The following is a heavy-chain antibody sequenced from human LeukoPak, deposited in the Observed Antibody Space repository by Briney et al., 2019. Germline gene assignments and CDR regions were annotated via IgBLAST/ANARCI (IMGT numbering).Heavy chain of an antibody. V-gene: IGHV3-53*04. Sequence: GGSLRLSCAASGFTVSSNYMSWVRQAPGEGLEWVSVIYSGGSTYYADSVKGRFTISRHNSKNTLYLQMNSLRAEDTAVYYCARSNWDYPFEYWGQGTLVTVSS. CDR1: GFTVSSNY. J-gene: IGHJ4*02. CDR3: ARSNWDYPFEY. D-gene: IGHD3-16*01. CDR2: IYSGGST.